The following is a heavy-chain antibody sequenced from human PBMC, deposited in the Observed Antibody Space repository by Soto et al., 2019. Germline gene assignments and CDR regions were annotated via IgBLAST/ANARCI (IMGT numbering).Heavy chain of an antibody. CDR1: GYTFTSYD. CDR2: MNPNSGNT. V-gene: IGHV1-8*01. D-gene: IGHD3-22*01. CDR3: ARGGPMIVVERPPNYYGMDV. Sequence: QVQLVQSGAEVKKPGASVKVSCKASGYTFTSYDINWVRQATRQGLEWMGWMNPNSGNTGYAQKFQGRVTMTRNTSISTAYMELSSLRSEDTAVYYCARGGPMIVVERPPNYYGMDVWGQGTTVTVSS. J-gene: IGHJ6*02.